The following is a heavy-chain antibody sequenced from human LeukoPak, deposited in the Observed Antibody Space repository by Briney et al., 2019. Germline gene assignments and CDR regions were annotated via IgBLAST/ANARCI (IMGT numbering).Heavy chain of an antibody. CDR3: ARASDTSWPFDF. V-gene: IGHV1-18*04. D-gene: IGHD2-2*01. Sequence: ASVKVSCKASGYTFTSYYMHWVRQAPGQGLEWMGWISTSKTYTRYAQKVQGRATLTTDPSTSTAYLELTSLTSDDTAVYFCARASDTSWPFDFWGQGTKVTVSS. J-gene: IGHJ4*02. CDR1: GYTFTSYY. CDR2: ISTSKTYT.